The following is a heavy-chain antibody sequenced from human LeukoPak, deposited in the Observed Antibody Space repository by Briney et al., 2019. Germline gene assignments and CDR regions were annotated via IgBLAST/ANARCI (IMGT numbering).Heavy chain of an antibody. V-gene: IGHV1-2*02. CDR1: GYTFTGSY. CDR3: ARPPRGEPTGAFDL. Sequence: ASVKVSCKASGYTFTGSYMPWVRQAPGQGLEGMGWMNPNSGGTNYAQKFQGRVPMTRDPSISTAYVELSSLRSQDTAVYYCARPPRGEPTGAFDLWGQGTMVTVSS. CDR2: MNPNSGGT. D-gene: IGHD3-16*01. J-gene: IGHJ3*01.